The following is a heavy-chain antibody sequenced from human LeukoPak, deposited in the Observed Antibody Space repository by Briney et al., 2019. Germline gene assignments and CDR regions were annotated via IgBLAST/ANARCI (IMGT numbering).Heavy chain of an antibody. Sequence: GGSLRLSCAASGFSVTDYAMTWIRQSPGKGLEWVSSMSDIGPNTYYADSVKGRFTISRDNAKNSLFLQMNNLRAEDTAVYHCARGDAYGDYKFDYWGQGTLVTVSS. CDR1: GFSVTDYA. D-gene: IGHD4-17*01. CDR2: MSDIGPNT. V-gene: IGHV3-11*04. CDR3: ARGDAYGDYKFDY. J-gene: IGHJ4*02.